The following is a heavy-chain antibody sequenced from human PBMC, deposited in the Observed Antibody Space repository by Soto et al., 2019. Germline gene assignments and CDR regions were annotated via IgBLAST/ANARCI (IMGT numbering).Heavy chain of an antibody. CDR3: ACWGHIVPVAPSDFDR. J-gene: IGHJ4*02. D-gene: IGHD2-8*02. CDR2: ISPDGSDV. CDR1: GFPFTNYW. Sequence: PRWSLRLSCAASGFPFTNYWMNWFRQTPGKGLMWVSRISPDGSDVGYADSVEGRFTVSRDNAKNTLYLQMHSLRAEDTAMYYCACWGHIVPVAPSDFDRWGQGTLVTVSS. V-gene: IGHV3-74*01.